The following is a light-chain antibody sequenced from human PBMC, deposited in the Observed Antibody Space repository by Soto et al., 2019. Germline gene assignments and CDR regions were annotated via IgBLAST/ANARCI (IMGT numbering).Light chain of an antibody. CDR1: QSVSSNY. J-gene: IGKJ1*01. Sequence: EIVLTQSPGTLSLSAGDRATLSCRASQSVSSNYLAWYQQKPGQTPRLLIYGASSRATGIPDRFSGSGSGTDFTLTISRLEPEDFAVYYCQQSGSSPWTFDQGTKVEIK. CDR2: GAS. CDR3: QQSGSSPWT. V-gene: IGKV3-20*01.